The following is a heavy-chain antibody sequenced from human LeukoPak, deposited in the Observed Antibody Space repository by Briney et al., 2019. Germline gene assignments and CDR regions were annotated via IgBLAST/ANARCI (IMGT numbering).Heavy chain of an antibody. CDR2: ISNSGGNT. V-gene: IGHV3-23*01. CDR1: GFTFSDYW. J-gene: IGHJ4*02. Sequence: GGSLRLSCAAYGFTFSDYWMTWVRQTPGKGLEWVAAISNSGGNTYYADSVKGRFTISRDNSNSTLFLQMYSLRAEDTALYYCARGTGIARPDYWGQGTLVTVSS. CDR3: ARGTGIARPDY. D-gene: IGHD6-6*01.